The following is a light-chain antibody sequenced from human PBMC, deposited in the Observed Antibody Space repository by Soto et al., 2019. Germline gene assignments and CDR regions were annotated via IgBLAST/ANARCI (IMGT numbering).Light chain of an antibody. CDR3: SSYISSSYV. V-gene: IGLV2-14*01. Sequence: QSALTQPASVSGSPGQSITISCIGISGDIGAYNYVSWYQQHPGKAPKLMVSEVSIRPSGVSNRFSGSKSGNTASLTISGLQTEDEAVYYCSSYISSSYVFGTGTKLPS. CDR2: EVS. CDR1: SGDIGAYNY. J-gene: IGLJ1*01.